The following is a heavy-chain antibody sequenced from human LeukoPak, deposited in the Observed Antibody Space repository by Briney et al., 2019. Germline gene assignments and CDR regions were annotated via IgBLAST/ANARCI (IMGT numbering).Heavy chain of an antibody. J-gene: IGHJ3*02. CDR3: ARDRGSYFSDAFAI. V-gene: IGHV1-2*02. D-gene: IGHD1-26*01. CDR2: INPNSGGT. Sequence: ASVKVSCKASGYTFTGYYMHWVRQAPGQGLEWMGWINPNSGGTNYAQKFQGRVTMTRDTSISTAYMELSRLRSDDTAVYYCARDRGSYFSDAFAIWGQGTMVTVSS. CDR1: GYTFTGYY.